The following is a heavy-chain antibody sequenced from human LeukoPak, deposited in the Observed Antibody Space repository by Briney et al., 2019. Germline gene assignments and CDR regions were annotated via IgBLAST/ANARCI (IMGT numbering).Heavy chain of an antibody. CDR2: MNPNSGNT. CDR3: ARGGGIAVAEPLYYFDY. CDR1: LSTLSRYA. V-gene: IGHV1-8*01. Sequence: SLGRVSRKPSLSTLSRYAINGVRQAAGPGPEWMGWMNPNSGNTGYAQKLQGRVTMTSNTSISTAYMELSSLRSEDTAVYYCARGGGIAVAEPLYYFDYWGQGTLVTVSS. J-gene: IGHJ4*02. D-gene: IGHD6-19*01.